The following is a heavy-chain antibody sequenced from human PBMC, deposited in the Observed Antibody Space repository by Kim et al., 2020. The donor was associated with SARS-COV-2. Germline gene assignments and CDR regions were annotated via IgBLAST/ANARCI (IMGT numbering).Heavy chain of an antibody. D-gene: IGHD2-21*02. J-gene: IGHJ3*02. V-gene: IGHV3-33*01. CDR2: IWYDGSNK. CDR1: GFTFSSYG. CDR3: ARDFMIGGDLGI. Sequence: GGSLRLSCAASGFTFSSYGMHWVRQAPGKGLEWVAVIWYDGSNKYYADSVKGRFTISRDNSKNTLYLQMNSLRAEDTAVYYCARDFMIGGDLGIWGQGTMVTVSS.